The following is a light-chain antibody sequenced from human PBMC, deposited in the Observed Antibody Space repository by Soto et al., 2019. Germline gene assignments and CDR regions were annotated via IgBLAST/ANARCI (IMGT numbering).Light chain of an antibody. Sequence: QSALTQPPSGSGSFGQSVTISCTGTSSDVGGYNYVSWYQQHPGKAPKLMIYEVSERPSGVPDRFSGSKSGNTASLTVSGLQADDEADYYCSSYSGTNYHYVFGTGTKVPS. CDR3: SSYSGTNYHYV. J-gene: IGLJ1*01. V-gene: IGLV2-8*01. CDR1: SSDVGGYNY. CDR2: EVS.